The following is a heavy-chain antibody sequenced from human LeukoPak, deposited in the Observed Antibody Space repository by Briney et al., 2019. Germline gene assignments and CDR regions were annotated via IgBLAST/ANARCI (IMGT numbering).Heavy chain of an antibody. CDR3: AKEDEVFGELFL. CDR1: GFTFSSYG. Sequence: AGGSLRLSCAASGFTFSSYGMHWVRQAPGKGLEWVAVISYDGSNKYYADSVKGRFTISRDNSKNTLYLQMNSLRAEDTAVYYCAKEDEVFGELFLWGQGTLVTVSS. J-gene: IGHJ4*02. V-gene: IGHV3-30*18. D-gene: IGHD3-10*02. CDR2: ISYDGSNK.